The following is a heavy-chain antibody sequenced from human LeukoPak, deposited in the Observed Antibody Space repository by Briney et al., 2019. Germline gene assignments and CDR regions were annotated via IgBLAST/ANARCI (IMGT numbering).Heavy chain of an antibody. V-gene: IGHV1-8*03. CDR3: AKEPSIAAAILHRTANYFDY. CDR2: MNPNSGNT. Sequence: ASVKVSCKASGYTFTSYDINWVRQATGQGLEWMGWMNPNSGNTGYAQKFQGRVTITRNTSISTAYMELSSLRSEDTAVYYCAKEPSIAAAILHRTANYFDYWGQGTLVTVSS. D-gene: IGHD6-13*01. J-gene: IGHJ4*02. CDR1: GYTFTSYD.